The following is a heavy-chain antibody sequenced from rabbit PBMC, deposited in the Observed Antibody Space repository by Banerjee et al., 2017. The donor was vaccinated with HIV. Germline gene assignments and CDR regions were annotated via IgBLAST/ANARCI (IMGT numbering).Heavy chain of an antibody. Sequence: QEQLVESGGGLVQPGGALKLSCKASGFDVRSYGVSWVRQAPGKGLEWIGYIDPVFGSTYSASWVNGRFTISSHNAQNTLYLQLNSLTAADTATYFCVRDPRHYVSGWGNRLDLWGPGTLVTVS. J-gene: IGHJ3*01. D-gene: IGHD4-1*01. V-gene: IGHV1S47*01. CDR1: GFDVRSYG. CDR2: IDPVFGST. CDR3: VRDPRHYVSGWGNRLDL.